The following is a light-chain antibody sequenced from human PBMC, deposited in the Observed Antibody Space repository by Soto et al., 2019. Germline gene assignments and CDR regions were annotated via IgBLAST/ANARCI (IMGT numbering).Light chain of an antibody. CDR2: LNSDGSH. CDR3: QTWGTGIHV. CDR1: SGHSSYA. Sequence: LVLTQSPSASASLGASVKFTCTLSSGHSSYAIAWHQQQPEKGPRYLMKLNSDGSHSKGDGIPDRFSGSSSGAERYLTISSLQSEDEADYYCQTWGTGIHVFGTGTKLTVL. V-gene: IGLV4-69*01. J-gene: IGLJ1*01.